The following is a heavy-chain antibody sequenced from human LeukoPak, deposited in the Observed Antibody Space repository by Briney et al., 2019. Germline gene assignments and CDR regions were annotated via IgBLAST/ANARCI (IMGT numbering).Heavy chain of an antibody. V-gene: IGHV4-30-4*08. D-gene: IGHD3-22*01. Sequence: SETLSLTCTVSGGSISSGGYYWSWVPQHPGKGLEWIGYIYYSGSTYYHQSLKSRVTRSVDTSKNPSSLKLSSVTAADTAVYECARVGTDSSGYYYFDYWGQGTLVTVSS. CDR1: GGSISSGGYY. J-gene: IGHJ4*02. CDR3: ARVGTDSSGYYYFDY. CDR2: IYYSGST.